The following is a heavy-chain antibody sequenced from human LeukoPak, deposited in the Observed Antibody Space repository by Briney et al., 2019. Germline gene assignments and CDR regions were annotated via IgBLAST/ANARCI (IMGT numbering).Heavy chain of an antibody. CDR2: IYYSGST. CDR1: GGSISSYY. J-gene: IGHJ3*02. Sequence: SETLSLTCTVSGGSISSYYWSWLRQPPGKGLEWIGYIYYSGSTNYNPSLKSRVTISVDTSKNQFSLKLSSVTAADTAVYYCARDRSGFWSGYYTKDAFDIWGQGTMVTVSS. CDR3: ARDRSGFWSGYYTKDAFDI. V-gene: IGHV4-59*01. D-gene: IGHD3-3*01.